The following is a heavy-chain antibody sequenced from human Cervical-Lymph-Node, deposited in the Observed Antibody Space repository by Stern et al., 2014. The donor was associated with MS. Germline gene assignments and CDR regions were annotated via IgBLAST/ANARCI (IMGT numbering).Heavy chain of an antibody. CDR1: GFSFSSYW. Sequence: VQLEESGGGLVQPGGSLRLSCAASGFSFSSYWMNWVRQAPGKGLEWVANIKEDGSETYYVYSVKGRFTISRDNAKNSLYLQMNSLRAEDTAVYYCARGSDTWGQGTLVTVSS. D-gene: IGHD2-15*01. CDR2: IKEDGSET. J-gene: IGHJ5*02. V-gene: IGHV3-7*01. CDR3: ARGSDT.